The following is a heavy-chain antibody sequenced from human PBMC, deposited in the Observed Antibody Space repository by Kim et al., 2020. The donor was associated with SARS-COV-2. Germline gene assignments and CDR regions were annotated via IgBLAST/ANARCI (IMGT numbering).Heavy chain of an antibody. J-gene: IGHJ3*02. CDR2: STI. Sequence: STIYYADSVKGRFTISRNNAKNSLYLQMNSLRAEDTAVYYCARGDAFDIWGQGTVVTVSS. CDR3: ARGDAFDI. V-gene: IGHV3-11*01.